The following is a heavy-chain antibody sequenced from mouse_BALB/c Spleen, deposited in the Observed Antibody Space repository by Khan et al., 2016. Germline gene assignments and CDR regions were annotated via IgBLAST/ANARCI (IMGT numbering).Heavy chain of an antibody. CDR2: KNTETGEP. CDR1: GYTFTDYS. V-gene: IGHV9-2-1*01. D-gene: IGHD2-14*01. J-gene: IGHJ1*01. CDR3: ARRVRWYFDV. Sequence: QIQLVQSGPELKKPGETVKISCKASGYTFTDYSMHWVKQAPGKGLKWTGWKNTETGEPTYADDFKGRFAFSLETSASTAYLQINNLKNEDTATYFCARRVRWYFDVWGAGTTVTVSS.